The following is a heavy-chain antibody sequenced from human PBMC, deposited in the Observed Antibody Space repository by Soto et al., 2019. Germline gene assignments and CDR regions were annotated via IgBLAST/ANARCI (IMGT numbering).Heavy chain of an antibody. V-gene: IGHV5-51*01. D-gene: IGHD6-13*01. J-gene: IGHJ6*02. Sequence: GESLKISCKGSGYSFTSYWIGWVRQMPGKGLEWMGIIYPGDSDTRYSPSFQGQVTISADKSISTAYLQWSSLKASDTAIYYCARTAAAGKYYYGVDVWGQGTTVTVYS. CDR1: GYSFTSYW. CDR3: ARTAAAGKYYYGVDV. CDR2: IYPGDSDT.